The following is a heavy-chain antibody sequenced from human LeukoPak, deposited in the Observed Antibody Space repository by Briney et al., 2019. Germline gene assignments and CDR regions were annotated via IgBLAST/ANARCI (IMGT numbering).Heavy chain of an antibody. V-gene: IGHV3-30-3*01. CDR1: GFTFSRYA. D-gene: IGHD1-7*01. Sequence: HSGGSLRLSCAASGFTFSRYAIHWVRQAPGKGLQWVAVMSDDGGKKYYADSVKGRFTISRDNSKNTLYLQMNSLRAEDTAVYYCAKGQLELRPFDYWGQGTLVTVSS. CDR3: AKGQLELRPFDY. J-gene: IGHJ4*02. CDR2: MSDDGGKK.